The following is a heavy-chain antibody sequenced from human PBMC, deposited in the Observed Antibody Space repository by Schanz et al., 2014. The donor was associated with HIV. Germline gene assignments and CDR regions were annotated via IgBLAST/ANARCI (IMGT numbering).Heavy chain of an antibody. CDR1: GFTFSTYS. CDR2: ISTSGYI. D-gene: IGHD1-1*01. CDR3: ARRDTGTLYYYYHYGMDV. Sequence: EVQLVESGGGLVKPGGSLRLSCAGSGFTFSTYSMNWVRRAPGKGLEWVSAISTSGYIYYADSVKGRFSISRDSAKNALYLQMNSLRGDDTAVYYCARRDTGTLYYYYHYGMDVWGQGTTVTVSS. V-gene: IGHV3-21*01. J-gene: IGHJ6*02.